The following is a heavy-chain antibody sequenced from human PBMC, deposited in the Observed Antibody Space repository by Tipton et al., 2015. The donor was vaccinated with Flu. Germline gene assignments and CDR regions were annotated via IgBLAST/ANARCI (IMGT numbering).Heavy chain of an antibody. CDR2: IYASGST. CDR3: ARYPESNYHWFGP. Sequence: GLVKPSETLSLMCTVSGGSISSYYWTWIRQPAGKGLEWIGRIYASGSTNYNPSLKSRVTISVDTSKNQISLKLSSVTAADTAVYYCARYPESNYHWFGPWGQGALVTVSS. CDR1: GGSISSYY. V-gene: IGHV4-4*07. D-gene: IGHD4-11*01. J-gene: IGHJ5*02.